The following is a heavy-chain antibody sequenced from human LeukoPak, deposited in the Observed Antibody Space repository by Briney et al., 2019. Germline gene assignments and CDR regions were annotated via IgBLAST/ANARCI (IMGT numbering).Heavy chain of an antibody. CDR1: GGSISSYY. V-gene: IGHV4-59*01. CDR2: IYYSGST. Sequence: SETLSLTCTVSGGSISSYYWSWIRQPPGKGLEWIGYIYYSGSTNYNPSLKSRVTISVDTSKNQFSLKLSSVTAADTAVYYCARVLYDSSGYYFYYWGQGTLVTVSS. J-gene: IGHJ4*02. CDR3: ARVLYDSSGYYFYY. D-gene: IGHD3-22*01.